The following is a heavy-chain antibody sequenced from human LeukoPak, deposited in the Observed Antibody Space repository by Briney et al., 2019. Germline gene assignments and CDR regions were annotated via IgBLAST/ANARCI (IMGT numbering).Heavy chain of an antibody. Sequence: SQTLSLTCTVSGGSISSGGYYWSWIRQHPGKGLEWIGYIYYSGSTYYNPSLKSRVTISVDTSKNQFSLKLSSVTAADTAVYYCARRTKYYDFWSGYPGPHDYWGQGTLVTVSS. D-gene: IGHD3-3*01. CDR2: IYYSGST. V-gene: IGHV4-31*03. CDR3: ARRTKYYDFWSGYPGPHDY. CDR1: GGSISSGGYY. J-gene: IGHJ4*02.